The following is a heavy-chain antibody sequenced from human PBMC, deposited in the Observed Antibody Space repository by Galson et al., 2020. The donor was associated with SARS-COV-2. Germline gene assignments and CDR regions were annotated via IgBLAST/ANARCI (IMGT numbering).Heavy chain of an antibody. Sequence: SETLSLTCTVSGGSISSGGYYWSWIRQHPGKGLEWIGYIYYSGSTYYNPSLKSRVTISVDTSKNQFSLKLSSVTAADTAVYYCARAVRGVIINGFDWFDPWGQGTLVTVSS. CDR2: IYYSGST. V-gene: IGHV4-31*03. J-gene: IGHJ5*02. D-gene: IGHD3-10*01. CDR3: ARAVRGVIINGFDWFDP. CDR1: GGSISSGGYY.